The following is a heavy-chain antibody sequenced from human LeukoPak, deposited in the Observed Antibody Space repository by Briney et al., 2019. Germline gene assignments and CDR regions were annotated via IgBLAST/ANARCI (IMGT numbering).Heavy chain of an antibody. V-gene: IGHV4-34*01. CDR3: ARDCGYSYGLYYYYGMDV. D-gene: IGHD5-18*01. CDR1: GGSFSGYY. CDR2: INHSGST. J-gene: IGHJ6*02. Sequence: SATLSLTCAVYGGSFSGYYWSWIRQPSGKGREWIGEINHSGSTNYTTSLKSRVTISVDTSKNQSSLKLSSVTAADTAVYYCARDCGYSYGLYYYYGMDVWGQGTTVTVSS.